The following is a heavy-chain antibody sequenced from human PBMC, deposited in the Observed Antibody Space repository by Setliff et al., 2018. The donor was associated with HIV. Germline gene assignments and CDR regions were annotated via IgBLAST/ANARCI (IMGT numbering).Heavy chain of an antibody. J-gene: IGHJ4*02. Sequence: SETLSLTCAVSGYSISSGYYWGWIRQPPGKGLEWIGSIYHSESTYYTPSLKSRVTISVDTSQNQFSLKLNSVTAADTAVYYCARARTGYSYGYFDYWGQGTLVTVSS. CDR2: IYHSEST. CDR3: ARARTGYSYGYFDY. D-gene: IGHD5-18*01. V-gene: IGHV4-38-2*01. CDR1: GYSISSGYY.